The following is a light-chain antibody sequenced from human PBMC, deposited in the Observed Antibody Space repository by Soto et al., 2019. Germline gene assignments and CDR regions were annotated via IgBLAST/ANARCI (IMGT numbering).Light chain of an antibody. CDR3: QQSYSTPRT. Sequence: AIRMTQSPSSLSASTGDRVTITCRASQGISSYLAWYQQKPGKAPRLLIYAASSLQTGVPSRFSGSGSGTDFTLTISSLQTEDFALYYCQQSYSTPRTFGQGTRLEIK. V-gene: IGKV1-8*01. CDR2: AAS. CDR1: QGISSY. J-gene: IGKJ5*01.